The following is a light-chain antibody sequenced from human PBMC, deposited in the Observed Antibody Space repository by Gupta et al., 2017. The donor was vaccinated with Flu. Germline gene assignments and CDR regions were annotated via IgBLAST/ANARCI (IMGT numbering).Light chain of an antibody. Sequence: SYVLTQPPSVSVAPGQTAIISCGGNNIGSKSVHWYQQKPGQAPVLVVYDDDDRPSGIPERFSGSNSGTTATLPISRVEAGDEADDSCQQWDSSSGQVFGTGTKVTVL. CDR3: QQWDSSSGQV. V-gene: IGLV3-21*02. CDR2: DDD. J-gene: IGLJ1*01. CDR1: NIGSKS.